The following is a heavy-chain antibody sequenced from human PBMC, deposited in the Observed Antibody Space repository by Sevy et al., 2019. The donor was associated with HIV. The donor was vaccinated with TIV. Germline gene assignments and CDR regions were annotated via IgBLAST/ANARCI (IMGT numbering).Heavy chain of an antibody. CDR2: INSDGKIA. V-gene: IGHV3-74*01. CDR1: GFTSGSFC. Sequence: GGSLRLSCAASGFTSGSFCMHWVRQTPGKGLIWVSHINSDGKIADYADSVKGRFTVSRDSAKNTQHLQMTSLGDEDTALYYCTIGSAGTAQHWGQGILVTVSS. J-gene: IGHJ4*02. CDR3: TIGSAGTAQH. D-gene: IGHD6-19*01.